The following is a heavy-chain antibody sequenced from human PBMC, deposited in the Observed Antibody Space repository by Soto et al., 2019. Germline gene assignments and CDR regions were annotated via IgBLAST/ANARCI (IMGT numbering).Heavy chain of an antibody. Sequence: ASVKVSCKASGYTFTSFDINWVRQASGQGLEWMGWMNPNSGNTIYAQKFQGRVTMTRNTSINTAYMELSSLRSDDTALYYCARVFLTSPYQTTCSGPWGRGPPV. V-gene: IGHV1-8*01. D-gene: IGHD3-10*02. CDR3: ARVFLTSPYQTTCSGP. J-gene: IGHJ5*02. CDR1: GYTFTSFD. CDR2: MNPNSGNT.